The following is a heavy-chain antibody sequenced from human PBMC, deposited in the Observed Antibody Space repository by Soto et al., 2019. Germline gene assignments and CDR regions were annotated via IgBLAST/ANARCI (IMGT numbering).Heavy chain of an antibody. CDR3: ARDLGAFNYGSAYFDY. J-gene: IGHJ4*02. D-gene: IGHD3-10*01. CDR1: GFTFSTYG. CDR2: IWYDGSNQ. V-gene: IGHV3-33*01. Sequence: GGSMRLSCAPSGFTFSTYGTHWVRQAPGKGLEWVAVIWYDGSNQYYADSVKGRFTISRDNSKNMLYLQMNSLRAEDTAVYDCARDLGAFNYGSAYFDYWGQGTPVTVSS.